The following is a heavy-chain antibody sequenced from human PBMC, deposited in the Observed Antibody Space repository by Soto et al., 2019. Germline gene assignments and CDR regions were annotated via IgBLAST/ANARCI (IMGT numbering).Heavy chain of an antibody. CDR1: GYTFSKYA. Sequence: QVQLVQSGAEVKKPGTSVKVSCKASGYTFSKYAITWVRQAPGQGLEWMGWISVYNGNTKYGQKFRDRVTMTTDTAKPTAYIELSGVRSDDSAAYCCAIVISPVAGRYYGVYWGQGSLVPASS. D-gene: IGHD6-19*01. V-gene: IGHV1-18*01. CDR3: AIVISPVAGRYYGVY. J-gene: IGHJ4*02. CDR2: ISVYNGNT.